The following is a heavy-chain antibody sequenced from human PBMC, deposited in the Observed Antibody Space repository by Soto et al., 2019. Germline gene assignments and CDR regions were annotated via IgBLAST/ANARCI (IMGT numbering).Heavy chain of an antibody. Sequence: EVQLLESGGGLVQPGGSLRLSCAASGFTFSSYAITWVRQAPGKGLEWVSVISGSGDRTYYADSVKGRFIISRDNSKNTLYLQMNSLRAEDTAVYYCASGRGRYFYYGMDVWGQGTTVTVSS. D-gene: IGHD1-26*01. CDR2: ISGSGDRT. CDR3: ASGRGRYFYYGMDV. J-gene: IGHJ6*02. V-gene: IGHV3-23*01. CDR1: GFTFSSYA.